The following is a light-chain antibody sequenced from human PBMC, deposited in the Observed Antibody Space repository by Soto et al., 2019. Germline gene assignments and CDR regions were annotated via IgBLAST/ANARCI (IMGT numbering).Light chain of an antibody. CDR1: SSDVGSYNR. J-gene: IGLJ1*01. Sequence: QSVLTQPPSVSGSPGQSVTISCTGTSSDVGSYNRVSWYQQPPGTAHKLMIYEVNNRPSGVPDRFSGSKSGNTASLTISGLQAEDEADYYCSSYTSSSTYVFGTGTKVTV. V-gene: IGLV2-18*02. CDR3: SSYTSSSTYV. CDR2: EVN.